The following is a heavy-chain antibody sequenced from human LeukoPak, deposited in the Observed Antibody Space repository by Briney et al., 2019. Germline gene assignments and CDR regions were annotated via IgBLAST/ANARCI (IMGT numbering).Heavy chain of an antibody. CDR1: GYTFTSYA. J-gene: IGHJ6*02. CDR2: INAGNGNT. Sequence: ASVKVSCKASGYTFTSYAMHWVRQAPGQRLEWMGWINAGNGNTKYSQKFQGRVTITRDTSASTAYMELSSLRSEDTAVYYCARDLPGYSIALYHYYGMDVWGQGTTVTVSS. V-gene: IGHV1-3*01. D-gene: IGHD6-13*01. CDR3: ARDLPGYSIALYHYYGMDV.